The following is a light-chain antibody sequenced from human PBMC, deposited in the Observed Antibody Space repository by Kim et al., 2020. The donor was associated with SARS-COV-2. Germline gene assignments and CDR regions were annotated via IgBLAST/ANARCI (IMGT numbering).Light chain of an antibody. CDR1: QSVLYTANNKNN. Sequence: DIVMTQSPDSLAVSLGERATINCKSSQSVLYTANNKNNLAWYQQKPGQPPKLIIYWASTRESGVPDRFSGSGSGTDFTLTISSLQAEDVAVYYCQQYYSTPRTFGQGTKLEIK. CDR3: QQYYSTPRT. V-gene: IGKV4-1*01. CDR2: WAS. J-gene: IGKJ2*01.